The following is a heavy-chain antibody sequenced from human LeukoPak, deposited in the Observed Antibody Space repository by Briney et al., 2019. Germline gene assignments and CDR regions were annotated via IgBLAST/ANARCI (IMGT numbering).Heavy chain of an antibody. CDR1: GGSISSYY. Sequence: PSETLSLTCTVSGGSISSYYWSWIRQPPGKGLEWIGYIYYSGSTNYNPSLKSRVTISVDTSKNQFSLKLSSVTAADTAVYYCARLEYSSSSPAYNWFDPWGQGTLVTVSS. D-gene: IGHD6-6*01. V-gene: IGHV4-59*01. CDR3: ARLEYSSSSPAYNWFDP. CDR2: IYYSGST. J-gene: IGHJ5*02.